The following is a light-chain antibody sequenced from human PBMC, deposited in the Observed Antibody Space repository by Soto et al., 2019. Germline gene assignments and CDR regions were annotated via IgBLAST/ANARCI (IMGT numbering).Light chain of an antibody. J-gene: IGLJ1*01. CDR2: DNS. CDR3: QSYDSTLGGSNV. Sequence: QSVLTQPPSVSGAPGQRVTISCTGRSSNIGAGYDVHWYQQLPGTAPKLLIYDNSNRPSGVPDRFSGSKSGTSASLAITGLQAEDEADYYCQSYDSTLGGSNVFGTGTKVTVL. CDR1: SSNIGAGYD. V-gene: IGLV1-40*01.